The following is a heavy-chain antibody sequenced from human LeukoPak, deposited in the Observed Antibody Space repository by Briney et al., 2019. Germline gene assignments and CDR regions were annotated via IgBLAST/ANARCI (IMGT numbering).Heavy chain of an antibody. V-gene: IGHV1-18*01. CDR3: ARVHVVVPAAIQVDWFDP. D-gene: IGHD2-2*02. J-gene: IGHJ5*02. CDR1: GYTFTSYG. Sequence: GASVKVSCKASGYTFTSYGISWVRQAPGQGLEWMGWISAYNGNTNYAQKLQGRATMTTDTSTSTAYMELRSLRSDDTAVYYCARVHVVVPAAIQVDWFDPWGQGTLVTVSP. CDR2: ISAYNGNT.